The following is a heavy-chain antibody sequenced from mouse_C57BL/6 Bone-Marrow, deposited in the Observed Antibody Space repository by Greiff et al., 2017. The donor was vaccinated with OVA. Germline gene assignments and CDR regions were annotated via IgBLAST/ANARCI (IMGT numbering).Heavy chain of an antibody. Sequence: VKLQESGPGLVQPSQSLSITCTVSGFSLTSYGVHWVRQSPGKGLEWLGVIWSGGSTDYNAAFISRLSISKDNSKSQVFFKMNSLQADDTAIYYCATFTVVAPYAMDYWGQGTSVTVSS. CDR3: ATFTVVAPYAMDY. CDR1: GFSLTSYG. J-gene: IGHJ4*01. D-gene: IGHD1-1*01. V-gene: IGHV2-2*01. CDR2: IWSGGST.